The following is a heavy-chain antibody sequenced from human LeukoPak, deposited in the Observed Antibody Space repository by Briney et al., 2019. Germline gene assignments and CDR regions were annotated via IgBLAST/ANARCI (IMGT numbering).Heavy chain of an antibody. Sequence: GASVKVSCKASGYTFTSNYIHWVRQAPGQGLEWMGMIYPRDGSTSYAQKFQGRVTVTRDTSTSTVHIELSGLRSEDTAVYYCERDQEGFDYWGQGTLVTVSS. V-gene: IGHV1-46*01. CDR1: GYTFTSNY. CDR3: ERDQEGFDY. CDR2: IYPRDGST. J-gene: IGHJ4*02.